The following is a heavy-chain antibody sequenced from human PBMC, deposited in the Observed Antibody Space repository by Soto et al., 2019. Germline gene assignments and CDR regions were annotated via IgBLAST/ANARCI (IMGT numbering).Heavy chain of an antibody. CDR3: AKGWDEKYFDS. D-gene: IGHD1-26*01. J-gene: IGHJ4*02. CDR2: IFSSGRT. Sequence: VQLQESGPGLVKPSETLSLSCTVSGASLLSSYWSWVRQPAGKGLEWIGHIFSSGRTSYNPSLKNRLTLSIDTSKNLFSLNLRSVTAADTAVYYCAKGWDEKYFDSWGQGSLVTVSS. CDR1: GASLLSSY. V-gene: IGHV4-4*07.